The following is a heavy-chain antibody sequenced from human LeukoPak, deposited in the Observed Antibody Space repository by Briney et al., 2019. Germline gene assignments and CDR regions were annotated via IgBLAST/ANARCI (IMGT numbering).Heavy chain of an antibody. Sequence: PGGSLRLSCAASGFTFSDYDMHWVRQVIGKGLEWVSAIGISGDTYYPDSVKGRLTISRENAKNSLYLQMSGLRAGDTAVYYCARGVLSGHFDYWGQGTLVTVSS. CDR3: ARGVLSGHFDY. J-gene: IGHJ4*02. V-gene: IGHV3-13*01. CDR2: IGISGDT. D-gene: IGHD2-8*02. CDR1: GFTFSDYD.